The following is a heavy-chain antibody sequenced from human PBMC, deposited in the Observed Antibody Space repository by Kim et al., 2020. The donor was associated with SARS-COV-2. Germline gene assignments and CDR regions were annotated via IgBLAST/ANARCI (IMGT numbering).Heavy chain of an antibody. D-gene: IGHD3-10*01. Sequence: YPGSVKGRFTISRENAKNSLYLQMNSLRAGDTAVYYCARSGFGELGAFDIWGQGTMVTVSS. J-gene: IGHJ3*02. CDR3: ARSGFGELGAFDI. V-gene: IGHV3-13*01.